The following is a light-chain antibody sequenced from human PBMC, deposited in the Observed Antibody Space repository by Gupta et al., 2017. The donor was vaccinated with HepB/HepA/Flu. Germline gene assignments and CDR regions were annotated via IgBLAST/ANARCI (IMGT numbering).Light chain of an antibody. CDR3: QQTYSTPWT. Sequence: DIQMTQSPPSLSASVGDRISITCRAGQSIRAYLNWYQQRPGKAPNLLTFGASNLLTGVPPRFSGSGSGTEFTLTISSLEPEDFATYFCQQTYSTPWTFGLGTKVDMK. V-gene: IGKV1-39*01. CDR1: QSIRAY. J-gene: IGKJ1*01. CDR2: GAS.